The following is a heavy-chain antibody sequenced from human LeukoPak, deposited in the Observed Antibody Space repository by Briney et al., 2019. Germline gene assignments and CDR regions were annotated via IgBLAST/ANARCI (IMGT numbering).Heavy chain of an antibody. CDR2: IRYDGSNI. CDR3: ARFAAGGSYYYYMDV. CDR1: GFTFRSYG. V-gene: IGHV3-30*02. D-gene: IGHD3-10*01. Sequence: QTGGSLRLSCAASGFTFRSYGMHWVRQAPGKGLEWVAFIRYDGSNIYYADSVKGRFTISRDNSKNTLYLQMSSLRAEDMAVYYCARFAAGGSYYYYMDVWGKGTTVTVSS. J-gene: IGHJ6*03.